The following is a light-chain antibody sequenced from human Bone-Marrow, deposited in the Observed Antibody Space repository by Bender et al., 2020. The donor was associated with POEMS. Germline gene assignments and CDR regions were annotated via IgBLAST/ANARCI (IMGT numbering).Light chain of an antibody. CDR1: SSDVGGYNY. CDR2: EVT. CDR3: SSYAGSNKVV. J-gene: IGLJ2*01. V-gene: IGLV2-8*01. Sequence: QSALTQPPSASGSPGQSVTISCTGTSSDVGGYNYVSWYQQHPGKAPKLMISEVTNRPSGVPDRFSGSKSGNTASLSVSGLQAEDEADYYCSSYAGSNKVVFGGGTKLTVL.